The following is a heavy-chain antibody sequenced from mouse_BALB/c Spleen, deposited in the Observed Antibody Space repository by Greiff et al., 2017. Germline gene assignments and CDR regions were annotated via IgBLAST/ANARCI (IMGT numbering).Heavy chain of an antibody. J-gene: IGHJ3*01. V-gene: IGHV5-6-4*01. CDR1: GFTFSSYT. CDR2: ISSGGSYT. D-gene: IGHD1-1*01. Sequence: EVKLMESGGGLVKPGGSLKLSCAASGFTFSSYTMSWVRQTPEKRLEWVATISSGGSYTYYPDSVKGRFTISRDNAKNTLYLQMSSLKSEDTAMYYCTRDYYGSSYFAYWGQGTLVTVSA. CDR3: TRDYYGSSYFAY.